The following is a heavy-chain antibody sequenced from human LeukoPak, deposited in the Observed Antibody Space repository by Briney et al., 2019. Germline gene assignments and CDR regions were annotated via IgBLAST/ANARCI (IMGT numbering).Heavy chain of an antibody. CDR1: GGSISSYY. J-gene: IGHJ4*02. Sequence: PSETLSLTCTVSGGSISSYYWSWIRQPPGKGLEWIGYIYYSGSTNSNPSLKSRVTISVDTSKNQFSLKLSSVTAVDTAVYYCARVVSRTIGFDYWGQGTLVTVSS. CDR3: ARVVSRTIGFDY. V-gene: IGHV4-59*01. D-gene: IGHD3-16*02. CDR2: IYYSGST.